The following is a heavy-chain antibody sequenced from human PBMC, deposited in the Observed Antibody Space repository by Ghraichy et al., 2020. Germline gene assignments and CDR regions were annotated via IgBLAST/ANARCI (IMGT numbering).Heavy chain of an antibody. CDR1: GDSVSSNSAA. J-gene: IGHJ6*02. D-gene: IGHD6-19*01. CDR2: TYYRSKWYN. V-gene: IGHV6-1*01. Sequence: SHTLSLTCAISGDSVSSNSAAWNWIRQSPSRGLEWLGRTYYRSKWYNDYAVSVKSRITINPDTSKNQFSLQLNSVTPEDTAVYYCARTASSGSPFLYYYYYGMDVWGQGTTVTVSS. CDR3: ARTASSGSPFLYYYYYGMDV.